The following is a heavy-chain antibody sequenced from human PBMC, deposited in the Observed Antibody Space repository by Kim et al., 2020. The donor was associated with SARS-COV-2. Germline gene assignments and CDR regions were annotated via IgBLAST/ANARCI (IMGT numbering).Heavy chain of an antibody. J-gene: IGHJ4*02. V-gene: IGHV1-46*01. CDR3: ARPKGPSGSYLKAYYFDY. CDR2: INPSGGST. Sequence: ASVKVSCKASGYTFTSYYMHWVRQPPGQGLEWMGIINPSGGSTSYAQKFQGRVTMTRDTSTSTVYMELSSLRSEDTAVYYFARPKGPSGSYLKAYYFDYWGQGTLVTVSS. CDR1: GYTFTSYY. D-gene: IGHD1-26*01.